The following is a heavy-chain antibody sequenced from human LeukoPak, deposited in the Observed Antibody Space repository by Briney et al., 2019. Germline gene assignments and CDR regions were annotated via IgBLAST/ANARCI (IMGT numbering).Heavy chain of an antibody. Sequence: PSETLSLTCAVYGGSFSGYYWSWIRQPPGKGPEWIGEINHSGSTSYNPSLKSRVTISVDTSKNQFSLKLSSVTAADTAVYYCARGKNIHCYYYYYYMDVWGKGTTVTVSS. CDR2: INHSGST. D-gene: IGHD1/OR15-1a*01. CDR1: GGSFSGYY. CDR3: ARGKNIHCYYYYYYMDV. V-gene: IGHV4-34*01. J-gene: IGHJ6*03.